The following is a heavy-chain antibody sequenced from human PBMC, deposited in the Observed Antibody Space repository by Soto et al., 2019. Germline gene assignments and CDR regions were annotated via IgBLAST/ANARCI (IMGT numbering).Heavy chain of an antibody. J-gene: IGHJ5*02. CDR1: GFTFSSYS. CDR3: AREGLLNWFDP. D-gene: IGHD2-15*01. CDR2: ISSSSSTI. V-gene: IGHV3-48*02. Sequence: EVQLVESGGGLVQPGGSLRLSCAASGFTFSSYSMNWVRQAPGKGLEWVSYISSSSSTIYYADSVKGRFTISRDNAKNSLYLHMNSLRDEDTAGYYCAREGLLNWFDPWGQGTLVTVSS.